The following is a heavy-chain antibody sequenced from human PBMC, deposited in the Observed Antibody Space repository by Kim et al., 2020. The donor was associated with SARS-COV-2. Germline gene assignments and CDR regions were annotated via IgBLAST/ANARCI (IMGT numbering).Heavy chain of an antibody. J-gene: IGHJ4*02. V-gene: IGHV4-30-2*05. D-gene: IGHD3-10*01. Sequence: PSLKSRVTISVDTAKNQCSLRLSSVTAADTAVYYCARSPYYSGSGTFDYWGQGTLVTVSS. CDR3: ARSPYYSGSGTFDY.